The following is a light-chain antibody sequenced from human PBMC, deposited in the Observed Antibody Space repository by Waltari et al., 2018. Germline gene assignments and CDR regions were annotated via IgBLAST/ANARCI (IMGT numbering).Light chain of an antibody. V-gene: IGKV4-1*01. CDR1: QSVLYSSDNKNY. J-gene: IGKJ4*01. Sequence: GERATINCKSSQSVLYSSDNKNYLAWYQHKPGQPPKLLIYWASTRESGVPDRFSGSGSGTDFTLTISSLQAEDVAIYYCQQFYRIPLTFGGGTKVEIQ. CDR2: WAS. CDR3: QQFYRIPLT.